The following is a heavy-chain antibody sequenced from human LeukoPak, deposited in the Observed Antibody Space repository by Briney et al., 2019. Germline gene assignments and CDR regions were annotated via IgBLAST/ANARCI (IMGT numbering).Heavy chain of an antibody. CDR2: IYYSGST. Sequence: SETLSLTCTVSGGSITSYYWSWIRQPPGKGLERIGYIYYSGSTNYNPSLKSRVSISVDTPKNQFSLKLSSVTAADTAVYYCARVIAVAGAGYFYMDAWGKGTTVTVSS. J-gene: IGHJ6*03. V-gene: IGHV4-59*01. D-gene: IGHD6-19*01. CDR1: GGSITSYY. CDR3: ARVIAVAGAGYFYMDA.